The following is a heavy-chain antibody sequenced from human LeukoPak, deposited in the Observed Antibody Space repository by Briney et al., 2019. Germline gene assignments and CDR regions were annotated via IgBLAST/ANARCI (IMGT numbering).Heavy chain of an antibody. CDR1: GFTFSGFG. D-gene: IGHD4-23*01. V-gene: IGHV3-33*01. CDR2: IWYDGSNK. Sequence: GGSLRLSCAASGFTFSGFGMHWVRQAPGKGLESVAVIWYDGSNKYYADSVKGRFTISRDNPKNTLYVQMNSLRAEDTAVYYCARGRGADYGGNSGYFDYWGQGTLVTVSS. CDR3: ARGRGADYGGNSGYFDY. J-gene: IGHJ4*02.